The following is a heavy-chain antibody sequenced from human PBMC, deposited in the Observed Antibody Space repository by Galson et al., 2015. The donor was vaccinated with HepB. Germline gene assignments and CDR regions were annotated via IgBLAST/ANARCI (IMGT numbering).Heavy chain of an antibody. CDR3: ARDRDIVATDYYYYYMDV. J-gene: IGHJ6*03. CDR1: GFTFSSYG. V-gene: IGHV3-33*01. CDR2: IWYDGSNK. D-gene: IGHD5-12*01. Sequence: SLRLSCAASGFTFSSYGMHWVRQAPGKGLEWVAVIWYDGSNKYYADSVKGRFTISRDNSKNTLYLQMNSLRAEDTAVYYCARDRDIVATDYYYYYMDVWGKGTTVTVSS.